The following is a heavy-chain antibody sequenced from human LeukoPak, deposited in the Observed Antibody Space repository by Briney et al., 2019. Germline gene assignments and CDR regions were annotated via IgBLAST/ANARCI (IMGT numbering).Heavy chain of an antibody. D-gene: IGHD6-19*01. J-gene: IGHJ4*02. CDR3: ASEHSSGWYVSFDY. Sequence: VKVSCKASGGTFSSYAISWVRQAPGQGLEWMGGIIPIFGTANYAQKFQGRVTITADESTSTAYMELSSLRSEDTAVYYCASEHSSGWYVSFDYWGQGTLVTVSS. CDR1: GGTFSSYA. V-gene: IGHV1-69*01. CDR2: IIPIFGTA.